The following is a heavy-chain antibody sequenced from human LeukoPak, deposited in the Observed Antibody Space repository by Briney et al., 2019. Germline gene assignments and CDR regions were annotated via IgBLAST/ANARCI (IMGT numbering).Heavy chain of an antibody. J-gene: IGHJ4*02. V-gene: IGHV3-7*01. D-gene: IGHD3-22*01. CDR2: IQQEGSEI. Sequence: GGSLRLSCAASGFTFSNHWMSWVRQAPGKGPEWVATIQQEGSEIYYVDSVKGRFTISRDNAKNSVYLQMNSLRADDTAVYYCARDSDSSGHYYMDYFDYWGQGALVTVSS. CDR1: GFTFSNHW. CDR3: ARDSDSSGHYYMDYFDY.